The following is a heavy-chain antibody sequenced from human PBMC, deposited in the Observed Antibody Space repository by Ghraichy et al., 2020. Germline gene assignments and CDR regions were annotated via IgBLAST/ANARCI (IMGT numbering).Heavy chain of an antibody. CDR1: GGSFSGYY. V-gene: IGHV4-34*01. CDR2: INHSGST. D-gene: IGHD6-13*01. CDR3: ARGHSIAAAGLFDY. J-gene: IGHJ4*02. Sequence: SETLSLTCAVYGGSFSGYYWSWIRQPPGKGLEWIGEINHSGSTNYNPSLKSRVTISVDTSKNQFSLKLSSVTAADTAVYYCARGHSIAAAGLFDYWGQGTLVTVSS.